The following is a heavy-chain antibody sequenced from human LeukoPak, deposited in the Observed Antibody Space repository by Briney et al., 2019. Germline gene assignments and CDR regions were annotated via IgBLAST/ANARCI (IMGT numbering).Heavy chain of an antibody. Sequence: SAKVSCKASGGTFSSYAISWVRQAPGQGLEWMGRIIPILGIANYAQKFQGRVTITADKSTSTAYMELSSLRSEDTAVYYCARWGSGSYRYYYYGMDVWGQGTTVTVSS. CDR3: ARWGSGSYRYYYYGMDV. J-gene: IGHJ6*02. CDR2: IIPILGIA. CDR1: GGTFSSYA. V-gene: IGHV1-69*04. D-gene: IGHD3-10*01.